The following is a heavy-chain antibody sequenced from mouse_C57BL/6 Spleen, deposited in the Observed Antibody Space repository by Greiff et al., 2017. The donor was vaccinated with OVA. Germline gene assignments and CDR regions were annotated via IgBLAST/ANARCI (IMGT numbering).Heavy chain of an antibody. CDR1: GYSITSGYY. D-gene: IGHD1-1*01. V-gene: IGHV3-6*01. J-gene: IGHJ3*01. CDR2: ISYDGSN. CDR3: ARDSSYVWFAY. Sequence: EVQLQESGPGLVKPSQSLSLPCSVTGYSITSGYYWNWIRQFPGNKLEWMGYISYDGSNNYNPSLKNRISITRDTSKNQFFLKLNSVTTEDTATYYCARDSSYVWFAYWGQGTLVTVSA.